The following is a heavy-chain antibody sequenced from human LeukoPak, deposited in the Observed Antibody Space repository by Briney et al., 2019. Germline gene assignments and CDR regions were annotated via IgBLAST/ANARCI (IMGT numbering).Heavy chain of an antibody. CDR2: INPNSGGT. D-gene: IGHD3-16*01. CDR3: ARARSLRMGEGEDY. Sequence: ASVKVSCKASGYTFTGYYMHWVRQAPGQGLEWMGRINPNSGGTNYAQKLQGRVTMTTDTSTSTAYMELRSLRSDDTAVYYCARARSLRMGEGEDYWGQGTLVTVSS. CDR1: GYTFTGYY. V-gene: IGHV1-2*06. J-gene: IGHJ4*02.